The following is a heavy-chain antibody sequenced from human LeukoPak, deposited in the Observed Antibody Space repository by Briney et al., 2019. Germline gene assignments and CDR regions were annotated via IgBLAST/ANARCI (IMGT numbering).Heavy chain of an antibody. D-gene: IGHD6-19*01. V-gene: IGHV3-30*02. CDR3: ARNPSSGWYWAGVGQYYMDV. CDR2: IRSDGNKK. J-gene: IGHJ6*03. CDR1: VFTFSSYG. Sequence: GGSLRLSCAASVFTFSSYGMYWVRQAPGKGLEWVAFIRSDGNKKYYADSVKGRFTISRDNSRNTLYLQMNSLRTEDTAVYYCARNPSSGWYWAGVGQYYMDVWGKGTTVTVSS.